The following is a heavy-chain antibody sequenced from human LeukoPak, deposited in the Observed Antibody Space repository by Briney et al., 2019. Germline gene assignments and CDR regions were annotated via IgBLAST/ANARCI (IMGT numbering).Heavy chain of an antibody. CDR1: GFIFSSYA. D-gene: IGHD3-22*01. V-gene: IGHV3-23*01. J-gene: IGHJ4*02. CDR3: AKDMDYYDSSPPFDC. CDR2: ISGSGGST. Sequence: QPGGSLRLSCAASGFIFSSYAMSWVRQALGKGLEWVSAISGSGGSTYYADSVKGRFTISRDNSKNTLYLQMNSLRAEDTALYYCAKDMDYYDSSPPFDCWGQGTLVTVSS.